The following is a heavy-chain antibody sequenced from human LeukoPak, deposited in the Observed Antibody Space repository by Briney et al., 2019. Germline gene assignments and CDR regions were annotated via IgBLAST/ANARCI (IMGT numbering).Heavy chain of an antibody. CDR3: ARSKYSGYDSRGNFDY. J-gene: IGHJ4*02. D-gene: IGHD5-12*01. CDR1: GFTVSSNY. Sequence: GGSLRLSCAASGFTVSSNYISWVRQAPGKGLEWVSVIYSGGSTYYADSVKGRFTISRHNSKNTLYLQMNSLRAEDTAVYYCARSKYSGYDSRGNFDYWGQGTLVTVSS. CDR2: IYSGGST. V-gene: IGHV3-53*04.